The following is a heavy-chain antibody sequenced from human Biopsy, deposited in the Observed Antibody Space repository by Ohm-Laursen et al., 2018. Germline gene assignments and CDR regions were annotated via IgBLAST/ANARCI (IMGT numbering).Heavy chain of an antibody. D-gene: IGHD6-13*01. CDR1: GGPFNGYF. CDR3: ARVPLPGIGAAYQGRFLYGMDV. V-gene: IGHV4-34*01. J-gene: IGHJ6*02. Sequence: TLSLTCAVYGGPFNGYFWSWIRQPPGKGLEWIGDITQSGSTNYSPSLKSRVTISVDTAKKQFSLSLRSVTAADTAVYYCARVPLPGIGAAYQGRFLYGMDVWGQGTTVSVSS. CDR2: ITQSGST.